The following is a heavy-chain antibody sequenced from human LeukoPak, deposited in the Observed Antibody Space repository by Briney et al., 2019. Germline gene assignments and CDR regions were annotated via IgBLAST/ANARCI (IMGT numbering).Heavy chain of an antibody. Sequence: SQTLSLTCTVSGDSISSANYYWSWIRQHPGKGLEWIGYISYNGNTYYSSSLKSRVTISADTSKNQFSLKLNSVGAADTAVYYCARAYYDTSSYGLDYWGQGILVTVSS. CDR3: ARAYYDTSSYGLDY. J-gene: IGHJ4*02. CDR2: ISYNGNT. CDR1: GDSISSANYY. D-gene: IGHD3-22*01. V-gene: IGHV4-31*03.